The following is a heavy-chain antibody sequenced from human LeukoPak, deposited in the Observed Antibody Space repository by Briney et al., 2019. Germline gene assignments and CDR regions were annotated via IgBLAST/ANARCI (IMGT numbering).Heavy chain of an antibody. CDR1: GFTFSSYA. J-gene: IGHJ3*02. Sequence: PGGSLRLSCAASGFTFSSYAMHWVRQAPGKGLEWVAVISYDGSNKYYADSVKGRFTISRDNSKNTLYLQMNSLRAEDTAVYCCARDMINQNDAFDIWGQGTMVTVSS. V-gene: IGHV3-30-3*01. CDR3: ARDMINQNDAFDI. CDR2: ISYDGSNK. D-gene: IGHD3-16*01.